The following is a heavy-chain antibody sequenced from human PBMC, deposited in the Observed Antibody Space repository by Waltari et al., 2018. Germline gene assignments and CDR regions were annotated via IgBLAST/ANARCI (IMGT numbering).Heavy chain of an antibody. CDR2: IYYSGST. CDR3: AREAAAGTGRFDY. CDR1: GGSISSSSYY. Sequence: GLVKPSETLSLTCTVSGGSISSSSYYWGWIRQPPGKGLEWIGSIYYSGSTYYNPSLKSRVTISVDTSKNQFSLKLSSVTAADTAVYYCAREAAAGTGRFDYWGQGTLVTVSS. J-gene: IGHJ4*02. V-gene: IGHV4-39*07. D-gene: IGHD6-13*01.